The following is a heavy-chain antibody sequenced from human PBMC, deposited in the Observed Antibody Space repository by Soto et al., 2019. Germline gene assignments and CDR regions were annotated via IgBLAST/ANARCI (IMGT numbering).Heavy chain of an antibody. D-gene: IGHD1-26*01. CDR3: AKERGSGSYTPHFDY. J-gene: IGHJ4*02. V-gene: IGHV3-23*01. CDR2: ISGSGGST. Sequence: GGSLRLSCAASGITFSSYAMSWVRQAPGKGLEWVSAISGSGGSTYYADSVKGRFTISRDNSKNTLYLQMNSLRAEDTAVYYCAKERGSGSYTPHFDYWGQGTLVTVSS. CDR1: GITFSSYA.